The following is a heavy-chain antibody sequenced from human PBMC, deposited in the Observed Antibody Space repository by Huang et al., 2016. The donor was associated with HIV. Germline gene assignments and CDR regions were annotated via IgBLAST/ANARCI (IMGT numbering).Heavy chain of an antibody. Sequence: QVQLEQSGPAVRKPGSSVKVSCQAYGGSFSDQIISWLRQATGQRFEGMGAISPLFRGPAYAHEFKGRVTMTADESTATIYMELNSLTSEDTAVYYCAMSLRYQYDSRSYWGRYFDYWGQGTLVTVSS. V-gene: IGHV1-69*01. J-gene: IGHJ4*02. CDR1: GGSFSDQI. CDR3: AMSLRYQYDSRSYWGRYFDY. D-gene: IGHD3-16*01. CDR2: ISPLFRGP.